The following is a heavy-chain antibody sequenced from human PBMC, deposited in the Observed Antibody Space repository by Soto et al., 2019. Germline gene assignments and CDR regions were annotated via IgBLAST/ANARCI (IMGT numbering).Heavy chain of an antibody. CDR2: ISAYDGKT. V-gene: IGHV1-18*01. J-gene: IGHJ5*02. D-gene: IGHD3-3*01. CDR1: GYTFNTYG. Sequence: ASVKVSCKTSGYTFNTYGINWVRQAPGQGLELMGWISAYDGKTTYAEKFQGRVTLTTDASTSTAYVELRSLRSDDTAIYYCARDPHEFWTSYWFDPWGQGTPVTVSS. CDR3: ARDPHEFWTSYWFDP.